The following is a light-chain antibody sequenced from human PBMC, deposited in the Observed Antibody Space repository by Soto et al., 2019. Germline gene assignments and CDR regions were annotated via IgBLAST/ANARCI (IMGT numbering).Light chain of an antibody. CDR1: SSDVGGYNY. Sequence: QSALTQPRSVCGSPVQSVTISCTGTSSDVGGYNYVSWYQQHPGKAPKLMIYDLSKRPSGVPDRFSGSKSGTTASLTISGLEAEDEADYYCCSYAGSYSYVFGTGTKLTVL. CDR2: DLS. J-gene: IGLJ1*01. V-gene: IGLV2-11*01. CDR3: CSYAGSYSYV.